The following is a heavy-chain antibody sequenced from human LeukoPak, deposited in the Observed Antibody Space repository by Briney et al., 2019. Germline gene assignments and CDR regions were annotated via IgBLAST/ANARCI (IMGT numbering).Heavy chain of an antibody. J-gene: IGHJ4*02. CDR2: IYSGGST. CDR3: ARVGSSSGWYYFDY. V-gene: IGHV3-53*01. CDR1: GFTVSSNY. Sequence: GGSLRLSCAASGFTVSSNYMSWVRQAPGKGLEWVSVIYSGGSTYYADSVEGRFTISRDNFKNTLYLQMNSLRAEDTAVYYCARVGSSSGWYYFDYWGQGTLVTVSS. D-gene: IGHD6-19*01.